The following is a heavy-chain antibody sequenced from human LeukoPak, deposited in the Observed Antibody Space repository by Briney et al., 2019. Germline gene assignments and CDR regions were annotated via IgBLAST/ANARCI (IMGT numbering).Heavy chain of an antibody. Sequence: PSETLSLTCTVSGGSISSYYWSCIRQPPGKGLEWIGYIYYSGSTNYNPSLKSRVTISVDTSKNQFSLKLSSVTAADTAVYYCARDINYWGQGTLVTVSS. J-gene: IGHJ4*02. CDR1: GGSISSYY. CDR2: IYYSGST. V-gene: IGHV4-59*01. CDR3: ARDINY.